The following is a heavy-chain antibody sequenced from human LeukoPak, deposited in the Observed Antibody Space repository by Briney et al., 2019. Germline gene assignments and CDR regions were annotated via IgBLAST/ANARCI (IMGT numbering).Heavy chain of an antibody. CDR1: GYTLTELS. Sequence: GASVKVSCKVSGYTLTELSMHWARQAPGKGLEWMGGFDPEDGETIYAQKFQGRVTMTEDTSTDTAYMELSSLRSEDTAVYYCATAHARTGYCSGGSCYPFDYWGQGTLVTVSS. CDR2: FDPEDGET. V-gene: IGHV1-24*01. J-gene: IGHJ4*02. CDR3: ATAHARTGYCSGGSCYPFDY. D-gene: IGHD2-15*01.